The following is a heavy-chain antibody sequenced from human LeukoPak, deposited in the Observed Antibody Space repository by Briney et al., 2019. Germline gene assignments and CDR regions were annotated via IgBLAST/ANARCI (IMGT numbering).Heavy chain of an antibody. CDR2: ISGSGGST. J-gene: IGHJ6*03. V-gene: IGHV3-23*01. D-gene: IGHD3-10*01. CDR3: AKHSLSMVWGLAYYYYYYMDV. Sequence: GGSLRLSCAASGFTFSSYAMSWVRQAPGKGLEWVSAISGSGGSTYYADSVKGRFTISRDNSKNTLYLQMNSLRAEDTAVYYCAKHSLSMVWGLAYYYYYYMDVWGKGTTVTVSS. CDR1: GFTFSSYA.